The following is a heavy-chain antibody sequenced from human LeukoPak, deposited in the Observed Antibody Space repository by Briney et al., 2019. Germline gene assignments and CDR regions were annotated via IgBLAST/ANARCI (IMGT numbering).Heavy chain of an antibody. CDR1: GGSITSTSYY. D-gene: IGHD5/OR15-5a*01. CDR3: ARSTYSIDP. CDR2: INYSGTT. Sequence: SETLSLTCTVSGGSITSTSYYWGWIRQPPGKGPEWIGSINYSGTTYYNPSLKSRVAISVDTSKNQFSLKLSSVTAADTAVYYCARSTYSIDPWGQGTLVTVSS. J-gene: IGHJ5*02. V-gene: IGHV4-39*07.